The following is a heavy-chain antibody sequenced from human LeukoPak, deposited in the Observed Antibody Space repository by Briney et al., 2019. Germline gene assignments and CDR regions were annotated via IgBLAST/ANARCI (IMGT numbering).Heavy chain of an antibody. CDR2: ISGSGGST. Sequence: GGSLRLSCAASGFTFSSYAMSWVRQAPGKGLEWVSAISGSGGSTYYADSVKGRFTISRDNSKNTQSLQMNSLRAEDTAVYYCAKGYYASGSSLSAFDYWGQGTLVTVSS. V-gene: IGHV3-23*01. J-gene: IGHJ4*02. CDR3: AKGYYASGSSLSAFDY. CDR1: GFTFSSYA. D-gene: IGHD3-10*01.